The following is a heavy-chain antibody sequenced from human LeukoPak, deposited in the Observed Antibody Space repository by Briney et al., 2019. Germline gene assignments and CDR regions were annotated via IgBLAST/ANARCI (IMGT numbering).Heavy chain of an antibody. CDR3: ARVSSTWYLDY. CDR1: GFILDRYN. CDR2: ISSSSTSI. Sequence: PGGSLRLSCVASGFILDRYNMNWVRQAPGKGLEWVSSISSSSTSIYYTDSVKGRFTISRDNAKNSLYLQMNSLRIEDTAVYYCARVSSTWYLDYWGQGTLVTVSS. V-gene: IGHV3-48*04. D-gene: IGHD6-13*01. J-gene: IGHJ4*02.